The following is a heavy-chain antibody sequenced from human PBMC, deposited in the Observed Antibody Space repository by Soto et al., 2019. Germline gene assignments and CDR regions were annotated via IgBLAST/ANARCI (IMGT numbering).Heavy chain of an antibody. J-gene: IGHJ4*02. CDR2: IMPTFGSP. V-gene: IGHV1-69*06. D-gene: IGHD1-26*01. CDR1: GGTFSSHG. Sequence: QIQLLQSGPALQKPGSSVKVSCKASGGTFSSHGVAWVRQVPGQGLEWMGGIMPTFGSPPYAPKFQGRITISADKSTSTAYMELSSLRSEDTAVYYCASERSAQYFDYWGQGTLVTVSS. CDR3: ASERSAQYFDY.